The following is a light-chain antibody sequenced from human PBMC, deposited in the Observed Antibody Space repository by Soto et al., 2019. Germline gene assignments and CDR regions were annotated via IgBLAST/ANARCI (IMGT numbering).Light chain of an antibody. V-gene: IGKV3-20*01. CDR3: QQYGSSPVYT. Sequence: EIVLKQSPGTLSLSPGERATLSCRASQSVSSSYLAWYQQKPGQAPRLLIYGASSMATGIPDRFRGSGSGTDCTLTISRLEPEDYAVYYLQQYGSSPVYTFGQGTKLEIK. J-gene: IGKJ2*01. CDR2: GAS. CDR1: QSVSSSY.